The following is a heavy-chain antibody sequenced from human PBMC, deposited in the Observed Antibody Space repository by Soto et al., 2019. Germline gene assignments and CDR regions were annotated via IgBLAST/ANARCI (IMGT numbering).Heavy chain of an antibody. CDR1: GGSISSYY. J-gene: IGHJ6*02. D-gene: IGHD6-13*01. CDR3: ARGNRVAAAGTGDYYYYGMDV. Sequence: SETLSLTCTVSGGSISSYYWSWIRQPPGKGLEWIGYIYYSGSTNYNPSLKSRVTISVDTSKNQFSLKLSSVTAADTAVYYCARGNRVAAAGTGDYYYYGMDVWGQGTTVTVSS. V-gene: IGHV4-59*01. CDR2: IYYSGST.